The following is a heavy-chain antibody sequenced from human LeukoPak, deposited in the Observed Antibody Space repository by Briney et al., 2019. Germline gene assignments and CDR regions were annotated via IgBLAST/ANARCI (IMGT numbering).Heavy chain of an antibody. J-gene: IGHJ4*02. D-gene: IGHD6-13*01. CDR2: ISSTSSTI. CDR3: ARDQISSSLYKEPLDY. Sequence: GGSLRLSCAASGFTFSTYNMNWVRQAPGKGLEWVSYISSTSSTIHYADSVKGRFTISRDNAKNSLYLQMNSLRDEDTAVYYCARDQISSSLYKEPLDYWGQGTLVTVSS. CDR1: GFTFSTYN. V-gene: IGHV3-48*02.